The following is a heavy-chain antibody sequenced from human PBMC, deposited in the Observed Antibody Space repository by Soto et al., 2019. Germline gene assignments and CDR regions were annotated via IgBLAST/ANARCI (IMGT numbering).Heavy chain of an antibody. CDR1: GFTFDDYA. CDR3: AKDRYTAMVPGLSGNGRDV. D-gene: IGHD5-18*01. Sequence: EVQLVESGGGLVQPGRSLRLSCAASGFTFDDYAMHWVRQAPGKGLEWVSGISWNSGSIGYADSVKGRFTISRDNAKNPLYLQMNSLRAEDTALYYGAKDRYTAMVPGLSGNGRDVWGQGTTVTVSS. J-gene: IGHJ6*02. V-gene: IGHV3-9*01. CDR2: ISWNSGSI.